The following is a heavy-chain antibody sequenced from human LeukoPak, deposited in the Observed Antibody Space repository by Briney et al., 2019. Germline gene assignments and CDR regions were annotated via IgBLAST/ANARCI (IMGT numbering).Heavy chain of an antibody. CDR3: VIGGYYPGYFDH. CDR2: TYPGDSDT. Sequence: GESLKISCKASGYTFRTSWIGWVRLMPGKGLEWMAITYPGDSDTKYGPSFQGQVSISVDTFISTAYLHWSRLKASDTAIYYCVIGGYYPGYFDHWGQGTLVTVSS. D-gene: IGHD3-10*01. V-gene: IGHV5-51*01. J-gene: IGHJ4*02. CDR1: GYTFRTSW.